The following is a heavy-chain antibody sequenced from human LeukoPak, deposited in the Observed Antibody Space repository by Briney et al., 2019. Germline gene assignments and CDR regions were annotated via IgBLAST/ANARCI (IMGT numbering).Heavy chain of an antibody. V-gene: IGHV6-1*01. D-gene: IGHD5-24*01. J-gene: IGHJ3*01. CDR2: TYYRSRWYN. CDR1: GDSVASNSTA. CDR3: ARGGQGDGYSADEAFDF. Sequence: SQTLSLTCVLSGDSVASNSTACNWIRQSPSRGLEWLGRTYYRSRWYNDYAVSVKGRITINPDTSKNQFSLQLNSVTPEDTAVYYCARGGQGDGYSADEAFDFWGQGTVVTVS.